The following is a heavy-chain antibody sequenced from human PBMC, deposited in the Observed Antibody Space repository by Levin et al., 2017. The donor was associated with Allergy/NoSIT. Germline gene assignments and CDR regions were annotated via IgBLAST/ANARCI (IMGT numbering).Heavy chain of an antibody. CDR3: ARYCSSTTCYVRYGMDV. Sequence: GESLKISCAASGFTFSSYAMSWVRQAPGKGLEWVSTLSGSGGTIYYADSVKGRFTISRDNSKNTLSLPMNSLRAEDTALYYCARYCSSTTCYVRYGMDVWGQGTTVTVSS. CDR1: GFTFSSYA. D-gene: IGHD2-2*01. V-gene: IGHV3-23*01. CDR2: LSGSGGTI. J-gene: IGHJ6*02.